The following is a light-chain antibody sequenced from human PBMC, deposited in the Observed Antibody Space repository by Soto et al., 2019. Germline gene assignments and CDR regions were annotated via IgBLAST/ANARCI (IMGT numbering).Light chain of an antibody. Sequence: ILMTQSPATVSVSPGESATLSCRASQNIYYNVAWYQQRPGQAPRLLIYRASTRATGVPARFSGGGSGTEFTLTISSLQPEDFTVYSCLQYHNLWAFGQGTKVEI. CDR1: QNIYYN. CDR2: RAS. V-gene: IGKV3-15*01. J-gene: IGKJ1*01. CDR3: LQYHNLWA.